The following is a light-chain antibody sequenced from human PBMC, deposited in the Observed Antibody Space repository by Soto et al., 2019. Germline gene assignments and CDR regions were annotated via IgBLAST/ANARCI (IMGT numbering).Light chain of an antibody. J-gene: IGKJ1*01. CDR1: QSLLHSNGYNY. V-gene: IGKV2-28*01. CDR2: LGS. CDR3: MQALQTPPWT. Sequence: DILMTQSPLSLPVTPEEPASISCRSSQSLLHSNGYNYLDWYLQKPGQSPQLLIYLGSNRASGVPDRFSGSGSGTDFTLKISRVEAEDVGVYYCMQALQTPPWTFGQGTKVDIK.